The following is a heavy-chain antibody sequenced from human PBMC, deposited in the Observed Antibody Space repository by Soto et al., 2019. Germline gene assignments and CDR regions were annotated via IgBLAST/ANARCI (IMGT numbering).Heavy chain of an antibody. V-gene: IGHV4-59*01. CDR3: TRGRTVRNYADDSSDYFYFFDY. D-gene: IGHD3-22*01. J-gene: IGHJ4*02. CDR2: VYYTGST. Sequence: SETLSLTCTVSGDSISTFYWGWMRQSPGKELEWTGYVYYTGSTNYNPSLKSRVTISVDRSKNQFSLKLTSANAADTAVYYCTRGRTVRNYADDSSDYFYFFDYRGQGTQVTVSS. CDR1: GDSISTFY.